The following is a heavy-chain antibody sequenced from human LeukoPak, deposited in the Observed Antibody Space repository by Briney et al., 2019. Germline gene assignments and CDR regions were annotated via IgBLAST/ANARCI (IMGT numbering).Heavy chain of an antibody. J-gene: IGHJ4*02. D-gene: IGHD5-24*01. Sequence: GGSLRLSCAASGFTFSSYAMSWVRQAPGKGLEWVSAISGSGGSTYYADSVKGRFTISRDNSKNTLYLQMNSLRAEDTAVYYCAKESRRDGYNFWDPHVTYFDYWGQGTLDTVSS. CDR1: GFTFSSYA. CDR3: AKESRRDGYNFWDPHVTYFDY. V-gene: IGHV3-23*01. CDR2: ISGSGGST.